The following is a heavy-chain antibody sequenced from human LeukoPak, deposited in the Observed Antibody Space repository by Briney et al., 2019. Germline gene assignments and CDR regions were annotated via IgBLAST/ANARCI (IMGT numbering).Heavy chain of an antibody. V-gene: IGHV1-2*04. J-gene: IGHJ4*02. CDR2: INPNSGGT. CDR3: ARGTYYGSGSPVGY. Sequence: ASVKVSCKASGYTFTGYYMHWVRQAPGQGLEWMGWINPNSGGTNYAQKFQGWVTMTRDTSISTAYMELSRLRSDDTAVYYCARGTYYGSGSPVGYWGQGTLVTVSS. D-gene: IGHD3-10*01. CDR1: GYTFTGYY.